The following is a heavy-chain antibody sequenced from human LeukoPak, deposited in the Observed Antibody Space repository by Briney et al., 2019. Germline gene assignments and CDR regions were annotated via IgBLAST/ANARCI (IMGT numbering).Heavy chain of an antibody. CDR3: ARGDVGALDY. CDR2: IYYSGST. CDR1: GGSISSHY. Sequence: SETLSLTCTVSGGSISSHYWSWIRQPPGKGLKWIGYIYYSGSTNYNPSLKSRVTISVDTSKNQFSLKLSSVTAADTAVYYCARGDVGALDYWGQGTLVTVSS. J-gene: IGHJ4*02. V-gene: IGHV4-59*11. D-gene: IGHD1-26*01.